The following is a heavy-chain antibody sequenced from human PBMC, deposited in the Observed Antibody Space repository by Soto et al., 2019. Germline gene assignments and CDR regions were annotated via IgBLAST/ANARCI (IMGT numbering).Heavy chain of an antibody. J-gene: IGHJ3*02. CDR1: GFTVSSNY. V-gene: IGHV3-53*01. D-gene: IGHD6-19*01. CDR2: IYSGGST. Sequence: PGGSLRLSCAASGFTVSSNYMSWVRQAPGEGLEWVSVIYSGGSTYYADSVKGRFTISRDNSKNTLYLQMNSLRAEDTAVYYCAREASSGWSGGDDAFDIWGQGTMVTVSS. CDR3: AREASSGWSGGDDAFDI.